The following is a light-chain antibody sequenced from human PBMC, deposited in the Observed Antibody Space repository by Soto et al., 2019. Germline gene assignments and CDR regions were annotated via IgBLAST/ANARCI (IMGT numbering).Light chain of an antibody. Sequence: IVMTQSPGTLSLSPGERTTLSSRASQSISRCLAWYQQKPGQRPRLLIYGASSMATGTPDRFSGSGSGPDFTLTINRLEPEDFGLNYCQQYGSKPQTLGQGAKVDMK. J-gene: IGKJ1*01. CDR3: QQYGSKPQT. V-gene: IGKV3-20*01. CDR2: GAS. CDR1: QSISRC.